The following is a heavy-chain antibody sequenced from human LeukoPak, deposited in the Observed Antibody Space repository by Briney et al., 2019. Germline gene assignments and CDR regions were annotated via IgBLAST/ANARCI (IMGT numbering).Heavy chain of an antibody. J-gene: IGHJ3*02. CDR3: ARDYARNYVWGSYRPPSDAFDI. CDR1: GFTFSSYW. D-gene: IGHD3-16*02. V-gene: IGHV3-74*01. CDR2: IHSDGSST. Sequence: GGSLRLSCAASGFTFSSYWMHWVRQAPGKGLVWVSRIHSDGSSTSYADSVKGRFTISRDNAKNTLYLQMNSLRAEDTAVYYCARDYARNYVWGSYRPPSDAFDIWGQGTMVTVSS.